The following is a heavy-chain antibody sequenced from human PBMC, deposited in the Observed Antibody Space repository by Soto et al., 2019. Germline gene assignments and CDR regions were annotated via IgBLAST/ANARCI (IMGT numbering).Heavy chain of an antibody. V-gene: IGHV1-69*13. Sequence: ASVKVSCKASGGTFSNYAISWVRQAPGHGLEWVGGIIPILCTANYAKKFQGRVTITADESTRTAYMEVNTLRSEDTAVYSWAKVRYSSPMGYYYGMDVWGQGTTVTVSS. CDR2: IIPILCTA. CDR1: GGTFSNYA. CDR3: AKVRYSSPMGYYYGMDV. D-gene: IGHD6-19*01. J-gene: IGHJ6*02.